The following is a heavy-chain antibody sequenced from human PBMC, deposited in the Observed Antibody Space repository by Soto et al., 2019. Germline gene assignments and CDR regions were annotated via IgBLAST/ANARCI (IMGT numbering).Heavy chain of an antibody. V-gene: IGHV3-49*03. CDR3: TSRNGIAVAGTYY. Sequence: GGSLRLSCTASGFTFGDYAMSWFRQAPGKGLEWVGFIRSKAYGGTTEYAASVKGRFTISRDDSKSIAYLQMNSLKTEDTAVYYCTSRNGIAVAGTYYWGQGTLVTVSS. D-gene: IGHD6-19*01. CDR2: IRSKAYGGTT. J-gene: IGHJ4*02. CDR1: GFTFGDYA.